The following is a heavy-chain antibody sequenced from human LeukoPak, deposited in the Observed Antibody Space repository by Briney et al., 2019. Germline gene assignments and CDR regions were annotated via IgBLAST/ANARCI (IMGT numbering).Heavy chain of an antibody. J-gene: IGHJ4*02. CDR3: AKEGDFDWLLGNSYYFDY. Sequence: GGSLRLSCAASGFTFSSYWMSWVRQAPGKGLEWVANIKQDGSEKYYVDSVKGRFTISRDNAKNSLYLQMNSLRAEDTAVYYCAKEGDFDWLLGNSYYFDYWGQGTLVTVSS. D-gene: IGHD3-9*01. CDR1: GFTFSSYW. CDR2: IKQDGSEK. V-gene: IGHV3-7*03.